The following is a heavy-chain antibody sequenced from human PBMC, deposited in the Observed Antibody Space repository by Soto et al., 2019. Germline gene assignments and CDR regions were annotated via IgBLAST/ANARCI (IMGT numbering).Heavy chain of an antibody. CDR3: SRGILV. CDR2: ISYAGSP. Sequence: QVQLQESGPGLVKPSLTLSLTCTVSGGSINRGGYCWSCIRQHPGKVLVWIGSISYAGSPSHNPSLKSRGTISVDTSKNQFSLKLTSVTAADTAVYYCSRGILVWGQGALITVSS. J-gene: IGHJ4*02. CDR1: GGSINRGGYC. D-gene: IGHD5-18*01. V-gene: IGHV4-31*03.